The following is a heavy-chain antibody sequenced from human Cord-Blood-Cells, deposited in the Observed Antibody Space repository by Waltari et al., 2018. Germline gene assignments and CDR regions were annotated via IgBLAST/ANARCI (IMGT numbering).Heavy chain of an antibody. CDR2: IIPIVGTA. Sequence: QVQLVQSGAEVKKPGSSVKVYCTSSGGTFSSSAIRWVRQSTGAGLEWMGEIIPIVGTANYAQKFQGRVTITADESTSTAYMELSSLRSEDTAVYYCARSSGYCSSTSCYKEFDYWGQGTLVTVSS. CDR3: ARSSGYCSSTSCYKEFDY. CDR1: GGTFSSSA. J-gene: IGHJ4*02. D-gene: IGHD2-2*02. V-gene: IGHV1-69*01.